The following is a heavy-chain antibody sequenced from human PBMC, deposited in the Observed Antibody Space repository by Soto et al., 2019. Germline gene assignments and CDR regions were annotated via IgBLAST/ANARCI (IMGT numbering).Heavy chain of an antibody. J-gene: IGHJ6*02. CDR3: PRDPGSSWYMYYYGMDV. V-gene: IGHV3-30-3*01. CDR2: ISYDGSNK. CDR1: GFTFSSYA. D-gene: IGHD6-13*01. Sequence: GGSLRLSCAASGFTFSSYAMHWVRQAPGKGLEWVAVISYDGSNKYYADSVKGRFTISRDNSKNTLYLQMNSLRAEDTAVYYCPRDPGSSWYMYYYGMDVWGQGTTVTVSS.